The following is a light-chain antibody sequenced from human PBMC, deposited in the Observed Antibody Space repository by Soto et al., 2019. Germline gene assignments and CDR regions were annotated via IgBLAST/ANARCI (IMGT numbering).Light chain of an antibody. CDR3: HQYGASPET. CDR1: QSVTGSS. J-gene: IGKJ1*01. V-gene: IGKV3-20*01. Sequence: DIVLTQSPGTLSLSPGERVTLSCRASQSVTGSSIAWFQQKPGQAPRLLMYGASNRATGIPHRCSGSGSGTDFTLTISSLEPEDFAVYFCHQYGASPETFGQGTKVDIK. CDR2: GAS.